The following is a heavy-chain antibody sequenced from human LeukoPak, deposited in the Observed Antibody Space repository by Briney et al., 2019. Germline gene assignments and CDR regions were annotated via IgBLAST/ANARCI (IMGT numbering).Heavy chain of an antibody. V-gene: IGHV3-11*01. CDR3: AREHSGYEINFDY. J-gene: IGHJ4*02. Sequence: NAGGSLRLSCAASGFTFSDYYMSWIRQAPGKGLEWVSYISSSRSTIYYADSVKGRFTISRDNAKNSLYLQMNSLRAEDTAVYYCAREHSGYEINFDYWGQGTLVTVSS. CDR1: GFTFSDYY. CDR2: ISSSRSTI. D-gene: IGHD5-12*01.